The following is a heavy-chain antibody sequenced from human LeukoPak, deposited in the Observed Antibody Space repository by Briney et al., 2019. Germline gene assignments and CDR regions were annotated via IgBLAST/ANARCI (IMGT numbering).Heavy chain of an antibody. CDR3: ARGRGKTIVATRPNDY. CDR2: MNPNSGNT. V-gene: IGHV1-8*01. Sequence: VASVKVSCKASGYTFTSYDNNWVRQATGQGLEWMGWMNPNSGNTGYAQKFQGRVTMTRNTSISTAYMELSSLRSEDTAVYYCARGRGKTIVATRPNDYWGQGTLVTVSS. J-gene: IGHJ4*02. D-gene: IGHD5-12*01. CDR1: GYTFTSYD.